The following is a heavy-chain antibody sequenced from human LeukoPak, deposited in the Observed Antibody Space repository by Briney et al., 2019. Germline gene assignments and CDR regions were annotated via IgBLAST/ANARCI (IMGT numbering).Heavy chain of an antibody. CDR3: TSATFEVGGAVDY. Sequence: GGSLRLSCAASGFTFSSYGIHWVRQAPGKGLEWVAVISYDGSNKFYGDSVKGRFTISRDNSNNMLYLQMNSLRTEDTAVYYCTSATFEVGGAVDYWGQGTLVTVSS. V-gene: IGHV3-30*03. J-gene: IGHJ4*02. CDR1: GFTFSSYG. CDR2: ISYDGSNK. D-gene: IGHD3-3*01.